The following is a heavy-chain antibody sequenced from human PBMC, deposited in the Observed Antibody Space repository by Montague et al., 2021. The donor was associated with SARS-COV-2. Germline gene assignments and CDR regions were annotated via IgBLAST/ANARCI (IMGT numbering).Heavy chain of an antibody. J-gene: IGHJ6*02. CDR3: ARVDYQVPYYYYAGMDL. CDR2: INQHGGEN. Sequence: SLRLSCAASGFTFTNYWMTWVRLAPGKGLEWVATINQHGGENYYMGSVKGRFTISRDNAKKSVYLQINSLGAEDTAVYYCARVDYQVPYYYYAGMDLWGQGTTVTVSS. CDR1: GFTFTNYW. D-gene: IGHD3/OR15-3a*01. V-gene: IGHV3-7*01.